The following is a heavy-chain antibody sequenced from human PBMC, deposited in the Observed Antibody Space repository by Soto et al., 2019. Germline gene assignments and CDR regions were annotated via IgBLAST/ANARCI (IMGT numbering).Heavy chain of an antibody. CDR2: IKQDGSEK. CDR1: GFTFSSYW. Sequence: GGSLRLSCAASGFTFSSYWMSLVRQAPGKGLEWVANIKQDGSEKYYVDSVKGRFTISRDNAKNSLYLQMNSLRAEDTAVYYCAREEYSSSSKAFDIWGQGTMVTVSS. D-gene: IGHD6-6*01. CDR3: AREEYSSSSKAFDI. V-gene: IGHV3-7*01. J-gene: IGHJ3*02.